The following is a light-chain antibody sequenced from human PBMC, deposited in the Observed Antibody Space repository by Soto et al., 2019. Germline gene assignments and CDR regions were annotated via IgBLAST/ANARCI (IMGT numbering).Light chain of an antibody. Sequence: QSVLTQPASVSGSPGQSITISCTGTSSDVGTYNLVSWYQQHPGKAPKLIIYDGIRRPSGLCNRFFGSRSGNTASLTISGLQAEGEAAYYCCSYTRGNALVFGGGTKLTVL. CDR3: CSYTRGNALV. J-gene: IGLJ3*02. V-gene: IGLV2-23*01. CDR1: SSDVGTYNL. CDR2: DGI.